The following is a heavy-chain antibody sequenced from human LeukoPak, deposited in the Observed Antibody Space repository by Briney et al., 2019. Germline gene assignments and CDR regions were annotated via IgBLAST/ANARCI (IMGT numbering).Heavy chain of an antibody. V-gene: IGHV1-69*05. Sequence: SVKVSFKASGGTFSSYAISWVRQAPGQGLEWMGRIIPIFGTANYAQKFQGRVTITTDESTSTAYMELSSLRSEDTAVYYCARARGGGIYDILTDDYWGQGTLVTVSS. CDR2: IIPIFGTA. CDR1: GGTFSSYA. J-gene: IGHJ4*02. CDR3: ARARGGGIYDILTDDY. D-gene: IGHD3-9*01.